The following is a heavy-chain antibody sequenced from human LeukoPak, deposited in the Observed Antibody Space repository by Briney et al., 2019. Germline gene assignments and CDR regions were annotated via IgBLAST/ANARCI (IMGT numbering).Heavy chain of an antibody. CDR3: AKDQYSYGYFDY. Sequence: GVSLRLSCAASGFTFSSYAMSWVRQAPGKGLEWVSAISGSGGSTYYADSVKGRFTISRDNSKNTLYLHMNSLRAEGTAVYYCAKDQYSYGYFDYWGQGTLVTVSS. J-gene: IGHJ4*02. CDR2: ISGSGGST. V-gene: IGHV3-23*01. D-gene: IGHD5-18*01. CDR1: GFTFSSYA.